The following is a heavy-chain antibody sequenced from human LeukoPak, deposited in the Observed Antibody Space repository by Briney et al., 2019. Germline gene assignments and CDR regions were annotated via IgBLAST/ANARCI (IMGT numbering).Heavy chain of an antibody. CDR3: ASSSGWFDY. D-gene: IGHD6-19*01. CDR2: IYTSGST. V-gene: IGHV4-61*02. CDR1: GGSISSGSYY. J-gene: IGHJ4*02. Sequence: SQTLSLTCTVSGGSISSGSYYWSWMRQPAGKGLEWIGRIYTSGSTNYNPSLKSRVTISVDTSKNQFSLKLSSVTAADTAVYYCASSSGWFDYWGQGTLVTVSS.